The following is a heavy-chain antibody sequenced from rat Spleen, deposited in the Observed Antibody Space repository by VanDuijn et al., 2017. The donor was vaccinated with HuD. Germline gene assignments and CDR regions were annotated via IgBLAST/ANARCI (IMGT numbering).Heavy chain of an antibody. CDR3: ARRGYNNQWYFDF. J-gene: IGHJ1*01. D-gene: IGHD1-10*01. CDR2: ISYEGSST. Sequence: EVQLVESGGGLVQPGGSLKLSCAASGFTFSDYYMAWVRQAPKKGLEWVASISYEGSSTYYGDSVKGRFTISRDNAKSTLYLQMNSLRSEDTATYYCARRGYNNQWYFDFWGPGTMVTVSS. V-gene: IGHV5-22*01. CDR1: GFTFSDYY.